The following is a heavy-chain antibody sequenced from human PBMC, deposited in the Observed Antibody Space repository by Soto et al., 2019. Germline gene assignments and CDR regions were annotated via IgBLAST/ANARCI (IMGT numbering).Heavy chain of an antibody. CDR1: GGTFSSYA. CDR3: ERESRYCSGGSCYFLPGIDY. CDR2: IIPIFGTA. D-gene: IGHD2-15*01. Sequence: QVQLVQSGAEVKKPGSSVKVSCKASGGTFSSYAISWVRQAPGQGLEWMGGIIPIFGTANYAQKFQGRVTITADESTSTAYMELSSLRSEDTAVYYCERESRYCSGGSCYFLPGIDYWGKGTLVTVSS. J-gene: IGHJ4*02. V-gene: IGHV1-69*12.